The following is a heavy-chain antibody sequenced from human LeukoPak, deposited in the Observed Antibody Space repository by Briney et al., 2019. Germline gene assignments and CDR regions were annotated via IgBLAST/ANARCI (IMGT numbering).Heavy chain of an antibody. Sequence: SVKVSCKASGGTFSSYTISWVRQAPGQGLEWMGRIIPILGIANYAQKCQGRVTITADKSTSTAYMELSSLRSEDTAVHYCARDGSYYDILTGYSSWGQGTLVTVSS. J-gene: IGHJ4*02. CDR3: ARDGSYYDILTGYSS. CDR1: GGTFSSYT. D-gene: IGHD3-9*01. CDR2: IIPILGIA. V-gene: IGHV1-69*04.